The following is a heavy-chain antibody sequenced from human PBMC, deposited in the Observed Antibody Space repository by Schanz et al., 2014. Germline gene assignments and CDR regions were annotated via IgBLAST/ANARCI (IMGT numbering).Heavy chain of an antibody. D-gene: IGHD4-17*01. Sequence: EVHLVESGGGLVQPGGSLRLSCAASGFTFRGYSMTWVRQAPGKGLEWISYITGTGTVMYADSVKGRFTISRDNGKNSLSLQMNSLRVEDTAIYYCARDSNGDDGYRFWFDSWGQGILVTVSS. CDR1: GFTFRGYS. J-gene: IGHJ5*01. CDR2: ITGTGTV. CDR3: ARDSNGDDGYRFWFDS. V-gene: IGHV3-48*01.